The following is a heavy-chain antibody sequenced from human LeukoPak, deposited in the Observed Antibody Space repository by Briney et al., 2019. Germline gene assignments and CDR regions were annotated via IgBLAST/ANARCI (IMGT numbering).Heavy chain of an antibody. Sequence: PGGSLRLSCAASGFTFSNYAMSWVRQAPGKGLEWVSAISGSGGTTYYADSVKGRFTISRDNSKNTLYLQMNSLRAEDTAVYYCAKVRSGYSYGLCDYWGQGTLVTVSS. J-gene: IGHJ4*02. D-gene: IGHD5-18*01. V-gene: IGHV3-23*01. CDR3: AKVRSGYSYGLCDY. CDR2: ISGSGGTT. CDR1: GFTFSNYA.